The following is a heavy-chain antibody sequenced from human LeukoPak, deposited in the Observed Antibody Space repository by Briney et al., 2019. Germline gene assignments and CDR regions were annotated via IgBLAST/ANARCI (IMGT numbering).Heavy chain of an antibody. J-gene: IGHJ6*02. D-gene: IGHD3-22*01. V-gene: IGHV1-24*01. CDR1: GYTLTELS. CDR2: LDPEDGET. CDR3: AAPSGSVYYDARGPNYYYGMGV. Sequence: ASVKVSCKVSGYTLTELSMHWVRQAPGKGLEWMGGLDPEDGETIYAQKFQGRVTMTEDTSTDTAYMELSSLRSEDTAVYYCAAPSGSVYYDARGPNYYYGMGVWGQGTTVTVSS.